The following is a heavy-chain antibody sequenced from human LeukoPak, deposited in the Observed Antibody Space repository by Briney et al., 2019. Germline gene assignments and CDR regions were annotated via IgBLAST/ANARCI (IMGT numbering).Heavy chain of an antibody. CDR2: ISYDGSNK. CDR3: ARDSGTR. Sequence: GRSLRLSCAASGFTFSSYAIHWVRQAPGKGLEWVALISYDGSNKYYADSVKGRFTISRDNSKNTLYLQMNSLRAEDTAVYYCARDSGTRWGQGTLVTVSS. D-gene: IGHD3-10*01. CDR1: GFTFSSYA. V-gene: IGHV3-30*04. J-gene: IGHJ4*02.